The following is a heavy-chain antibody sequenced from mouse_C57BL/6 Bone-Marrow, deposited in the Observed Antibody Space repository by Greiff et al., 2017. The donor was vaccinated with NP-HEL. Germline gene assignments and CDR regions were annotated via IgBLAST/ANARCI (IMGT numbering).Heavy chain of an antibody. Sequence: VQLVESGPGLVQPSQSLSITCTVSGFSLTSYGVHWVRQSPGKGLEWLGVIWRGGSPDYNAAFMSRLSITKDNSKSQVFFKRNRLQEDDTAIYYCAKGWLLPYYFDYWGQGTTLTVSS. CDR2: IWRGGSP. J-gene: IGHJ2*01. CDR1: GFSLTSYG. V-gene: IGHV2-5*01. CDR3: AKGWLLPYYFDY. D-gene: IGHD2-3*01.